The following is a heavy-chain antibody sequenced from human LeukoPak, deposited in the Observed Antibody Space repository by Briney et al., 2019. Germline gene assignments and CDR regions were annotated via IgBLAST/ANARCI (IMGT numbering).Heavy chain of an antibody. Sequence: GESLKISCKGSGYSFTSYWIGLVRQMPGKGLEWMGIIYPGDSDTTYSPSFQGQVTISADKSVRTAYLQWSSLKASDTAMYYCARPNITSYYDSRGYDAFDVWGQGTMVTVSS. CDR2: IYPGDSDT. J-gene: IGHJ3*01. V-gene: IGHV5-51*01. D-gene: IGHD3-22*01. CDR1: GYSFTSYW. CDR3: ARPNITSYYDSRGYDAFDV.